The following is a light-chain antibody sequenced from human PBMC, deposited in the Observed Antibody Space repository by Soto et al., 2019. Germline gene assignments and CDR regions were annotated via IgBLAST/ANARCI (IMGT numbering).Light chain of an antibody. CDR2: SAS. V-gene: IGKV1-39*01. CDR3: QQTFRTPHT. J-gene: IGKJ2*01. CDR1: QTISSY. Sequence: DIQMTQSPASLSASVGERVTIPCRASQTISSYLNWYQHNPGAAPKLLIYSASTLQTGVPSRFSGSGFGTDYTLTISSLQPADFAIYYCQQTFRTPHTFGQGTKVDI.